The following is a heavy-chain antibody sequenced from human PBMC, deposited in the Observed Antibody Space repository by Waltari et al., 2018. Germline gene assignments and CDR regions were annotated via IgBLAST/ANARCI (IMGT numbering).Heavy chain of an antibody. Sequence: DVQLVQSGAEVKKPGESLNISCEASGYSFTSHWLGWVRQTPGKGLEWMGIIYPGDSDTRYSPSFQGQVTISADMSINTAYLQWSRLEPSDTAMYYCARSTDSSGYYDLFDYWGQGTLVSVSS. V-gene: IGHV5-51*01. CDR3: ARSTDSSGYYDLFDY. J-gene: IGHJ4*02. D-gene: IGHD3-22*01. CDR2: IYPGDSDT. CDR1: GYSFTSHW.